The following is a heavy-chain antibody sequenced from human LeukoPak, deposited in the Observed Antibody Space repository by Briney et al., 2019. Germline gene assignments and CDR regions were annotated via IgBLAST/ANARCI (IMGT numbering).Heavy chain of an antibody. CDR2: INHSGST. D-gene: IGHD6-13*01. CDR1: GGSFGGYY. J-gene: IGHJ4*02. Sequence: PSETLSLTCAVYGGSFGGYYWSWIRQPPGKGLEWIGEINHSGSTNYNPSLKSRVTISVDTSKNQFSLKLSSVTAADTAVYYCVVLFAAAGAFNTGGQEPLVPVSS. V-gene: IGHV4-34*01. CDR3: VVLFAAAGAFNT.